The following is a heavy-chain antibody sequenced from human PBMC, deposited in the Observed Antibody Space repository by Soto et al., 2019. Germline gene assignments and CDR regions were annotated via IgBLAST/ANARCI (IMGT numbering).Heavy chain of an antibody. CDR3: ARMGDCYFY. J-gene: IGHJ4*03. D-gene: IGHD1-26*01. V-gene: IGHV2-26*01. Sequence: SACSNSNARMGVSWIRQPPGKALEWLAHIFSNAEKYYSSSLKRRLTITTDTPKSQVLLTMTNMDPVGTATYYCARMGDCYFY. CDR1: ACSNSNARMG. CDR2: IFSNAEK.